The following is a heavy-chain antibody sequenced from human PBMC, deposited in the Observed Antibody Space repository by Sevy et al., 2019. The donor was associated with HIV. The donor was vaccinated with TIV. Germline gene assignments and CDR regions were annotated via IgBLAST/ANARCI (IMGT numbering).Heavy chain of an antibody. CDR3: AGEKFQYSGSYYYYYGMDV. CDR2: INSDGSST. Sequence: GGSLRLSCAASGFTFSSYWMHWVRQAPGKGLVWVSRINSDGSSTSYADSVKGRFTISRDNAKNTLYLQMISRRAEDTAVYYCAGEKFQYSGSYYYYYGMDVWGQGTTVTVSS. V-gene: IGHV3-74*01. J-gene: IGHJ6*02. D-gene: IGHD1-26*01. CDR1: GFTFSSYW.